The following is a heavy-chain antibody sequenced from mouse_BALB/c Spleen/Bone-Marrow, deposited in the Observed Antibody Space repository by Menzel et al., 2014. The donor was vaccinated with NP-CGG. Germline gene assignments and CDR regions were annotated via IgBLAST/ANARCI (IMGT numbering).Heavy chain of an antibody. CDR3: TRGGTTAFDY. V-gene: IGHV1S22*01. CDR1: GYTFTSYW. Sequence: LRQSGSELVRPGASVKLSCKASGYTFTSYWMHWVKRRHGQGLEWIGNIYPGSGSTNYDEKFKSKGTLTVDTSSSTAYMHLSSLTSEDSAVYYCTRGGTTAFDYWGQGTTLTVSS. J-gene: IGHJ2*01. D-gene: IGHD1-2*01. CDR2: IYPGSGST.